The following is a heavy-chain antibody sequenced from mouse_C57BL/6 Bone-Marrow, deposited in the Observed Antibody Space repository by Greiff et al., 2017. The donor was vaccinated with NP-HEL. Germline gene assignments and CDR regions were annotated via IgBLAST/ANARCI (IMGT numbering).Heavy chain of an antibody. Sequence: QVQLQQSGPGLVQPSQSLSITCTVSGFSLTSYGVHWVRQSPGKGLEWLGVIWRGGSTDYNAAFMSRLSITKDNSKSQVFFKMNSLQAEDTAIYYCAKGDGSSLNWYFDVWGTGTTVTVSS. CDR1: GFSLTSYG. CDR3: AKGDGSSLNWYFDV. CDR2: IWRGGST. D-gene: IGHD1-1*01. J-gene: IGHJ1*03. V-gene: IGHV2-5*01.